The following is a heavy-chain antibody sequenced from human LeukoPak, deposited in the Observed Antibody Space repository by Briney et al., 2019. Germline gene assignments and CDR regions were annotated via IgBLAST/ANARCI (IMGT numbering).Heavy chain of an antibody. Sequence: SETLSLTCTVSGGSISSYYWSWIRQPAGKGLEWIGRIYTSGSTNYNPSLKSRVTMSVDTSKNQVSLKLSSVTAADTAVYYCARDGGDPGIAAAGTSRYYYYYYYMDVWGKGTTVTVSS. CDR2: IYTSGST. CDR1: GGSISSYY. J-gene: IGHJ6*03. V-gene: IGHV4-4*07. D-gene: IGHD6-13*01. CDR3: ARDGGDPGIAAAGTSRYYYYYYYMDV.